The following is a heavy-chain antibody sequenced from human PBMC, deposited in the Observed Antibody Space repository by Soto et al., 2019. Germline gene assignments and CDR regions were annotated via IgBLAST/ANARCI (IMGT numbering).Heavy chain of an antibody. V-gene: IGHV4-39*01. CDR1: GGSVSSSSYY. Sequence: SETLSLTCTVSGGSVSSSSYYWVLVRQPPGKGLEWIGSVYYSGSTYYNPSLESRVTISVDKSKNQFSLKLMSLSAADTAVYYCGRLEGLATISYYFDYWGRGALVTVSS. J-gene: IGHJ4*02. CDR2: VYYSGST. D-gene: IGHD3-9*01. CDR3: GRLEGLATISYYFDY.